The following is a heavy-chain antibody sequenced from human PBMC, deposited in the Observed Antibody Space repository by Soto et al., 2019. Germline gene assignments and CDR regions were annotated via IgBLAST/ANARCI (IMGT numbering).Heavy chain of an antibody. V-gene: IGHV3-33*01. J-gene: IGHJ6*02. CDR1: GFTFSSYG. D-gene: IGHD5-12*01. CDR3: ARELGDGYNYNYYYGMDV. Sequence: GGSLRLSCAASGFTFSSYGMHWVRQAPGKGLEWMAVIWYDGSNKYYADSVKGRFTISRDNSKNTLYLQMNSLRAEDTAVYYCARELGDGYNYNYYYGMDVWGQGTTVTVSS. CDR2: IWYDGSNK.